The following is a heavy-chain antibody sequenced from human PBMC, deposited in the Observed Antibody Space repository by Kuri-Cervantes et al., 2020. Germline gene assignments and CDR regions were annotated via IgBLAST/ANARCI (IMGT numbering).Heavy chain of an antibody. Sequence: ASVNVSCKASEYTFTSYDINWVRQATGQGLEWMGWMNPNSGNTGYAQKFQGRVTMTRNTSTSTVYMELSSLRSEDTAVYYCARGKVRDGYKPWGQGTLVTVSS. D-gene: IGHD5-24*01. CDR2: MNPNSGNT. V-gene: IGHV1-8*01. J-gene: IGHJ4*02. CDR3: ARGKVRDGYKP. CDR1: EYTFTSYD.